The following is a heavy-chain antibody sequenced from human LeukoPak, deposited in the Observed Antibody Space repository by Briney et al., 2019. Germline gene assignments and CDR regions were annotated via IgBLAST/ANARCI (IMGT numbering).Heavy chain of an antibody. CDR1: GGSISSSSYY. J-gene: IGHJ5*02. CDR2: IYYSGST. Sequence: SETLSLTCTVSGGSISSSSYYWGWLRQPPGKGLEWIGSIYYSGSTYYNPSLKSRVTISVDTSKNQFSLKLSSVTAADTAVYYCARDYGSGSYSNNWFDPWGQGTLVTGPS. CDR3: ARDYGSGSYSNNWFDP. D-gene: IGHD3-10*01. V-gene: IGHV4-39*07.